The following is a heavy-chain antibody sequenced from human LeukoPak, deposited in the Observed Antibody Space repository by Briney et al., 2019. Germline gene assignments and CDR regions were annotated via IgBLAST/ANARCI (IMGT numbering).Heavy chain of an antibody. CDR2: INHSGST. J-gene: IGHJ4*02. D-gene: IGHD3-10*01. Sequence: PSETLSLTCAVYGGSFSGYYWSWIRQPPGKGLEWIGEINHSGSTNYNPSLKSRVTISVDTSKNQFSLKLSSVTAADTAVYYCARGTTGYYNDYWGQGTLVTVSS. CDR3: ARGTTGYYNDY. V-gene: IGHV4-34*01. CDR1: GGSFSGYY.